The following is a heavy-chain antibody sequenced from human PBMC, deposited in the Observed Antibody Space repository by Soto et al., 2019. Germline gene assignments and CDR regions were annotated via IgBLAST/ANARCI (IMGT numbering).Heavy chain of an antibody. J-gene: IGHJ4*02. V-gene: IGHV4-61*01. CDR2: IYYSGST. CDR1: GGSVSSGSYY. CDR3: GRAGRYSYGFAY. Sequence: QVQLQESGPGLVKPSETLSLTCTVSGGSVSSGSYYGSWIRQPPGKGLEWIGYIYYSGSTNDNPPLTSRVPVSVATSKTQFSLKLSSVTAADTAVYYCGRAGRYSYGFAYWGRGTLVTVCS. D-gene: IGHD5-18*01.